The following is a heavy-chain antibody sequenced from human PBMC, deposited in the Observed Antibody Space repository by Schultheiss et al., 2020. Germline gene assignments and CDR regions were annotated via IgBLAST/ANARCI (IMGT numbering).Heavy chain of an antibody. Sequence: GGSLRLSCATSDFTVSLNYMNWVRQAPGKGLEWVSVIYIDGSTYYADSVKGRFTISRDNSKNTLYLQMNSLRAEDTAVYYCARVGLGDSSGYYGYYYYYYMDVWGKGTTVTVSS. CDR3: ARVGLGDSSGYYGYYYYYYMDV. J-gene: IGHJ6*03. CDR2: IYIDGST. V-gene: IGHV3-53*01. CDR1: DFTVSLNY. D-gene: IGHD3-22*01.